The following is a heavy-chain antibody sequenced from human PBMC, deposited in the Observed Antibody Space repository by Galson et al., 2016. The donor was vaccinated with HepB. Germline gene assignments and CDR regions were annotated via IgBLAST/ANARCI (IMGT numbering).Heavy chain of an antibody. V-gene: IGHV3-30*04. CDR1: GFTFSRYS. J-gene: IGHJ3*01. CDR2: ITQDGNTK. D-gene: IGHD3-10*01. CDR3: ARRRLGSFGL. Sequence: SLRLSCAAGGFTFSRYSMHWVRQAPGKGLEWVAGITQDGNTKDYADSVKGRFTLSRDNSKNTLYLQTNSLRAEDTAVYFCARRRLGSFGLWGRGTLVTVS.